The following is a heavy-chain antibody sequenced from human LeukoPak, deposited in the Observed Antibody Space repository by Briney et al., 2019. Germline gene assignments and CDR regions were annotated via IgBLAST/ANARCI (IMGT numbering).Heavy chain of an antibody. Sequence: GGSLRLSCAASGFTFSSYGMHWVRQAPGKGLEWVAFIRYDGSNKYYADSVKGRFTISRDNSKNTLSLQMNSLRAEDTAVYYCARGGPAAGRFDYWGQGTRVTVSS. V-gene: IGHV3-30*02. CDR1: GFTFSSYG. D-gene: IGHD6-13*01. CDR2: IRYDGSNK. CDR3: ARGGPAAGRFDY. J-gene: IGHJ4*02.